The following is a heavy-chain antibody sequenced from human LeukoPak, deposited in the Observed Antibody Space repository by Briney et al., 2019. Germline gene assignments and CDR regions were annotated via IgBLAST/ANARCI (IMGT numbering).Heavy chain of an antibody. CDR2: IRSKSNNYAT. CDR3: TTVERWLLNSSPF. D-gene: IGHD5-24*01. J-gene: IGHJ4*02. Sequence: GGSLRLSCAASGLTFSGSAMHWVRQASGKGLEWVGRIRSKSNNYATAYGASVKGRFTISRDDSKNTAYLQMNSLKTEDTAVYYCTTVERWLLNSSPFWGQGTLVTVSS. V-gene: IGHV3-73*01. CDR1: GLTFSGSA.